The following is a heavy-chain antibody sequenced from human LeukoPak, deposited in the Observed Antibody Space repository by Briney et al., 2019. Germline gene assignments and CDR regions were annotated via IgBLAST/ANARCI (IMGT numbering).Heavy chain of an antibody. J-gene: IGHJ4*02. CDR1: GFTFSSYS. CDR2: ISSSSSYI. V-gene: IGHV3-21*04. CDR3: ARGTDGYPADY. Sequence: AGGSLRLSCAASGFTFSSYSMNWVRQAPGKGLEWVSSISSSSSYIYYADSVKGRFTISRDNSKNTLYLQMNSLRAEDTAVYYCARGTDGYPADYWGQGTLVTVSS. D-gene: IGHD6-25*01.